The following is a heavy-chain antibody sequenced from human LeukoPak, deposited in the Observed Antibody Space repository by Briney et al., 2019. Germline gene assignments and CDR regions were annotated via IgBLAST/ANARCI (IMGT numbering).Heavy chain of an antibody. J-gene: IGHJ3*02. V-gene: IGHV3-30*18. Sequence: GGSLRLSCAASGFTFSSYGMHWVRQAPGKGLEWVAVISYDGSNKYYADSVKGRFTISRDNSKNTLYLQMNSLRAEDTAVYYCAKGYYYDSSGYYGRDDAFDIWGQGTMVTVSS. CDR1: GFTFSSYG. CDR3: AKGYYYDSSGYYGRDDAFDI. D-gene: IGHD3-22*01. CDR2: ISYDGSNK.